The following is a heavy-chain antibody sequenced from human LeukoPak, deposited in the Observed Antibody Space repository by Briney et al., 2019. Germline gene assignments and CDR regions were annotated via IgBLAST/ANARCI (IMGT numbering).Heavy chain of an antibody. CDR1: GDSFSSVTDY. D-gene: IGHD3-22*01. Sequence: SETLSLTCTVSGDSFSSVTDYWAWIRQPPGKGLEWIASGDYSGSTYYNPSLKSRVTISVDTSKNQFSLKLSSVTAADTAVYYCAGRYDSSGYQTDYWGQGTLVTVSS. CDR2: GDYSGST. V-gene: IGHV4-39*07. CDR3: AGRYDSSGYQTDY. J-gene: IGHJ4*02.